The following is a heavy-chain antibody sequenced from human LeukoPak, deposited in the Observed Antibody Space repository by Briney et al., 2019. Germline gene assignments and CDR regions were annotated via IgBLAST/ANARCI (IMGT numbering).Heavy chain of an antibody. CDR1: GGSISSRSYY. CDR3: ARAVGSSESNWFDP. CDR2: IYTSGSA. J-gene: IGHJ5*02. D-gene: IGHD1-26*01. V-gene: IGHV4-61*02. Sequence: SQTLSLTCPVSGGSISSRSYYWSWIRQPAGKGLEWIGRIYTSGSANYNPPLKSRVTISLDTSKNQFSLRLSSVTAADTAVYYCARAVGSSESNWFDPWGQGTLATVSS.